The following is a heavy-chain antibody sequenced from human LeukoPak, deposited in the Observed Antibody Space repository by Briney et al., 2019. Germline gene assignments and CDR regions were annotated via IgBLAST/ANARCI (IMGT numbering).Heavy chain of an antibody. CDR3: ARRRVNSGDYVDY. CDR1: GFTFSDYY. D-gene: IGHD4-17*01. Sequence: GGSLRLSCAASGFTFSDYYMSWIRQAPGKGLEWVSYISSSGRTIYYADSVKGRFTISRDNAKNSLYLQMNSLRAEDTAVYYCARRRVNSGDYVDYWGQGTLVTVSS. V-gene: IGHV3-11*01. J-gene: IGHJ4*02. CDR2: ISSSGRTI.